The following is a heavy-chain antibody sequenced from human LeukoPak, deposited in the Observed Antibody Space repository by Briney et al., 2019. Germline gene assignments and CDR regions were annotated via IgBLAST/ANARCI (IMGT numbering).Heavy chain of an antibody. CDR1: GFTFSNAW. J-gene: IGHJ4*02. D-gene: IGHD3-22*01. V-gene: IGHV3-15*01. CDR3: ARDNTYSSGGNYYDRFDN. Sequence: GGSLRLSCAASGFTFSNAWMSWVRQAPGKGLEWVGRIKSKTDGGTTDYAAPVKGRFTISRDDSKNTLYLQMNSLRAEDTAVYYCARDNTYSSGGNYYDRFDNWGQGTLVTVSS. CDR2: IKSKTDGGTT.